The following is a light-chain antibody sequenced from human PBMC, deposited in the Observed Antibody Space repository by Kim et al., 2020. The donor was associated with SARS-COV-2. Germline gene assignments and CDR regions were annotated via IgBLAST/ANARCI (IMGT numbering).Light chain of an antibody. V-gene: IGLV4-69*01. CDR2: LNSDGSH. Sequence: QPVLTQSPSASASLGASVKLTCTLSSGHSSYAIAWHQQQSEKGPRYLMKLNSDGSHSKGDGIPDRFSGSSSGAERYLTISSLQSEDEADYYCQTWGTGIGVFGGGTQLTVL. CDR1: SGHSSYA. CDR3: QTWGTGIGV. J-gene: IGLJ3*02.